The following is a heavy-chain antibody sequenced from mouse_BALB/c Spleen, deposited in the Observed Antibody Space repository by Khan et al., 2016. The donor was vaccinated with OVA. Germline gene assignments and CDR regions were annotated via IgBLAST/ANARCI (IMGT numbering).Heavy chain of an antibody. D-gene: IGHD1-1*01. J-gene: IGHJ1*01. CDR1: GFNIKDTY. V-gene: IGHV14-3*02. CDR2: IDPANGNT. CDR3: ASEEGYYGSSYWYFDV. Sequence: VQLQQSGAELVKPGASVKLSCTASGFNIKDTYMHWVKQRPEQGLEWIGRIDPANGNTKYDPKFQGKATITADTSSNTAYLQLSSLTSEDTAVYYCASEEGYYGSSYWYFDVWGAGTTVTVSS.